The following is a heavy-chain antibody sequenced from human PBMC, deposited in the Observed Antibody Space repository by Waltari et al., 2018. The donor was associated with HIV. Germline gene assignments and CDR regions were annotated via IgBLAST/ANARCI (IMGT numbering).Heavy chain of an antibody. J-gene: IGHJ4*02. V-gene: IGHV1-8*01. CDR1: GYTFTSYD. Sequence: QVQLGQSGAEVKKPGASQKVYCKASGYTFTSYDINWVRQATGQGLEGMGWMNPSSGNTGYAQNFQGRLTMTRNTSISTAYMELSSLRSEDTAVYYCARTSGYNFEWARKLFADWGQGTLVTVSS. CDR2: MNPSSGNT. CDR3: ARTSGYNFEWARKLFAD. D-gene: IGHD5-18*01.